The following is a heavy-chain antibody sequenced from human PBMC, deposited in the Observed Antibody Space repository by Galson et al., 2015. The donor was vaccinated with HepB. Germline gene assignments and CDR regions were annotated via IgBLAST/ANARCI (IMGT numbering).Heavy chain of an antibody. V-gene: IGHV4-31*11. CDR2: IHPSGST. D-gene: IGHD6-6*01. Sequence: TLSLTCAVSGGSIRSVTYYWSWIRQHPGKGLEYIGYIHPSGSTYYSPSLKSRVTISVDTSKDQFSLELSSVTAADTAVNYCARAPIAPRHWFDPWGQGTLVTVSS. CDR3: ARAPIAPRHWFDP. J-gene: IGHJ5*02. CDR1: GGSIRSVTYY.